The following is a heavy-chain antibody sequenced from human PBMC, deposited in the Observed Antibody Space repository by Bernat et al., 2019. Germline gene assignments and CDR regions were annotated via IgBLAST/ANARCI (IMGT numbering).Heavy chain of an antibody. V-gene: IGHV3-66*01. CDR2: IYSGGST. J-gene: IGHJ4*02. D-gene: IGHD3-22*01. CDR3: ARGDSNYYDSSTLDY. Sequence: EVQLVESGGGLVQPGGSLRLSCAASGFTVSSNYMSWVRQAPGKGLEWVSVIYSGGSTYYADSVKGRFTISRDNSKNTLYLQMNNLRAEDTAVYYCARGDSNYYDSSTLDYWGQGTLVTVSS. CDR1: GFTVSSNY.